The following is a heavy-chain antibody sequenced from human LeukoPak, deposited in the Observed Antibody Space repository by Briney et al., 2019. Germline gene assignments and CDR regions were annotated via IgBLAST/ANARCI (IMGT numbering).Heavy chain of an antibody. CDR2: IYSGGTT. D-gene: IGHD6-13*01. Sequence: GSLRLSCAASGFTVSSSYMSWVRQAPGKGLEWVSVIYSGGTTYYADSVKGRFTISRDNSKNSLYLQMNSLRAEDTAVYYCAKDRPSGIAAAGTLDYWGQGTLVTVSS. J-gene: IGHJ4*02. CDR1: GFTVSSSY. CDR3: AKDRPSGIAAAGTLDY. V-gene: IGHV3-66*01.